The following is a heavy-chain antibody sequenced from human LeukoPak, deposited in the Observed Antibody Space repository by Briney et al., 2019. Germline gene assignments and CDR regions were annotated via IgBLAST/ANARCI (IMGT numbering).Heavy chain of an antibody. CDR2: IRYDGSNK. CDR1: GFTFSSYG. D-gene: IGHD5-18*01. V-gene: IGHV3-30*02. CDR3: AKDLWGDTAMVLNY. Sequence: GGSLRLSCAASGFTFSSYGMHWVRQAPGKGLEGVAFIRYDGSNKYYADSVKGRFTISRDDSKNTLYLQMNSLRAEDTAVYYCAKDLWGDTAMVLNYWGQGTLVTVSS. J-gene: IGHJ4*02.